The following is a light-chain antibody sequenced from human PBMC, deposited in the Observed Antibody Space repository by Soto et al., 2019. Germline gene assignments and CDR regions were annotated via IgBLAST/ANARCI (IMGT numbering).Light chain of an antibody. CDR2: EVS. CDR1: SSDVGGYNF. V-gene: IGLV2-14*01. J-gene: IGLJ1*01. Sequence: QSALTQPASVSGSPGQSSTISCTATSSDVGGYNFVSWYQHHPGKAPKLIIYEVSNRPSGVSSRFSGSKSGNTASLTISGLQADDEAGYYCSSYTGSSTYLFGSGTKVTVL. CDR3: SSYTGSSTYL.